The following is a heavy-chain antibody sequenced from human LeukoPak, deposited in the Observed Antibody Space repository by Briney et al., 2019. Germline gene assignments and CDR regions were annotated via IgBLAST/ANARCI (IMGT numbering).Heavy chain of an antibody. CDR3: ARLSVDTAMVIDC. CDR2: NSCSGST. CDR1: GDSISSYY. J-gene: IGHJ4*02. V-gene: IGHV4-59*08. D-gene: IGHD5-18*01. Sequence: SETLSLTCTVSGDSISSYYWSWIRQTPEKGLEWIAYNSCSGSTNYNPSLKSRVTISVDTSKNQFSLKLSSVTAADTAVYYCARLSVDTAMVIDCWGQGTLVTVSS.